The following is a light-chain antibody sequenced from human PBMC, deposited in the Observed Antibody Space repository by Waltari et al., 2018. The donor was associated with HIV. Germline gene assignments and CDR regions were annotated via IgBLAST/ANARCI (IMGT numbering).Light chain of an antibody. CDR2: DAS. CDR3: QQYDRLPIT. Sequence: DIQMTQSPSSLSASVGERVTITCQASQDISNCVNWYQQKAGKAPKLLIYDASSLQTGVPSRFSGRGSGTDFTFTITDLQPEDIAIYYCQQYDRLPITFGQGTRLEIK. J-gene: IGKJ5*01. V-gene: IGKV1-33*01. CDR1: QDISNC.